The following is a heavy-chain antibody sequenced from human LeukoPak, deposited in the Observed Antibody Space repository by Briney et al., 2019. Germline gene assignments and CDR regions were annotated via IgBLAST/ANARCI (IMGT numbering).Heavy chain of an antibody. V-gene: IGHV4-61*02. CDR2: IYTSGSN. CDR1: GASISSGSYY. D-gene: IGHD3-3*02. CDR3: ARDLAQYYYYYYYMDV. J-gene: IGHJ6*03. Sequence: SQTLSLTCTVSGASISSGSYYWSRIRQPAGKGLEWIVRIYTSGSNNCKPALKSSVTISVDTSKNQFSLTLSSVTAADTAVYYCARDLAQYYYYYYYMDVWGKGTTVTVSS.